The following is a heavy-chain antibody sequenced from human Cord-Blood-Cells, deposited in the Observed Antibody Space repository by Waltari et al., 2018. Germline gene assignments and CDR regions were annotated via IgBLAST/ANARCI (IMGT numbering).Heavy chain of an antibody. V-gene: IGHV3-21*01. J-gene: IGHJ4*02. CDR1: GFTFSSYS. CDR2: ISSSSSYI. CDR3: APLWFGELLYFDY. D-gene: IGHD3-10*01. Sequence: EVQLVESGGGLVKPGGSLRLSCAASGFTFSSYSMNWVRQAPGKGLEWVSSISSSSSYIDYADSVKGRFTISRDNAKNSLYLQMNSLRAEDTAVYYCAPLWFGELLYFDYWGQGTLVTVSS.